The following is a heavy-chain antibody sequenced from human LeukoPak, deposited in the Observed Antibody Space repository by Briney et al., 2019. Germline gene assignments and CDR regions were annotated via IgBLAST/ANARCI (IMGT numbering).Heavy chain of an antibody. V-gene: IGHV4-59*01. D-gene: IGHD6-19*01. CDR1: GGSISSYY. CDR3: ARSGVAGTADGFDI. Sequence: ASETLSLTCTVSGGSISSYYWSWIRQPPGRGLEWIGYIYYSGSTNYNPSLKSRGTISVDTSKNQFSLKLSSVTAADTAVYYCARSGVAGTADGFDIWGQGTMVTVSS. CDR2: IYYSGST. J-gene: IGHJ3*02.